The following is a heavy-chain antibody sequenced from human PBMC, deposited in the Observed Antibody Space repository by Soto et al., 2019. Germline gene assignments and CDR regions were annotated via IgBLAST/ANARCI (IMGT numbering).Heavy chain of an antibody. CDR2: IWYDGRNK. J-gene: IGHJ6*02. CDR1: GFTFSSYG. Sequence: QVQLVESGGGVVQPGRSLRLSCAASGFTFSSYGMHWVRQAPGKGLEWVAVIWYDGRNKYYADSVKGRFTISRDTSKNTLYLQMNSLRAGDTAVYYCARSLVALYGHYGMDVLGQGTTVTVSS. D-gene: IGHD5-12*01. V-gene: IGHV3-33*01. CDR3: ARSLVALYGHYGMDV.